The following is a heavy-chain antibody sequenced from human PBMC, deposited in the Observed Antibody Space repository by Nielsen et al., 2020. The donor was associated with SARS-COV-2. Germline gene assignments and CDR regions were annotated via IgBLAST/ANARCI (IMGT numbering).Heavy chain of an antibody. D-gene: IGHD2-15*01. Sequence: GESLKISCAASGFTFSSYGMHWVRQAPGKGLEWVAVIWYDGSNKYYADSVKGRFTISRDNSKNTLYLQMNSLRAEDTAVYYCANSLLSLPYYGMDVWGQGTTVTASS. CDR2: IWYDGSNK. V-gene: IGHV3-33*06. J-gene: IGHJ6*02. CDR3: ANSLLSLPYYGMDV. CDR1: GFTFSSYG.